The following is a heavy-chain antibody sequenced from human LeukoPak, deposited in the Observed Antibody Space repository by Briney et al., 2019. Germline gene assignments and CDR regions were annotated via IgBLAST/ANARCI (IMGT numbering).Heavy chain of an antibody. Sequence: ASVTVSCKASGYTFTSYYMHWVGQAPEQGLEGIGIINPSGGSTSYAQKFQGRVTMTRDTSTSTVYMELSSLRSEDTAVYYCARDAYDSSGYPDYWGQGTLVTVSS. J-gene: IGHJ4*02. V-gene: IGHV1-46*01. CDR2: INPSGGST. D-gene: IGHD3-22*01. CDR1: GYTFTSYY. CDR3: ARDAYDSSGYPDY.